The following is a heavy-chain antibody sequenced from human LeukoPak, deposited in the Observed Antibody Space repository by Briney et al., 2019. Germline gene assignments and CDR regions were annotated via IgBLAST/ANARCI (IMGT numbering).Heavy chain of an antibody. CDR3: ALDSSSWYAFDY. J-gene: IGHJ4*02. CDR1: GFTFSSYA. CDR2: ISGSGGST. V-gene: IGHV3-23*01. D-gene: IGHD6-13*01. Sequence: GGSLRLSCAASGFTFSSYAMSWVRQAPGKGLEWVSAISGSGGSTYYADSVKGRFTISRDNSKNTLYLQMNSLRAEDTAVYYCALDSSSWYAFDYWGQGTLVTVSS.